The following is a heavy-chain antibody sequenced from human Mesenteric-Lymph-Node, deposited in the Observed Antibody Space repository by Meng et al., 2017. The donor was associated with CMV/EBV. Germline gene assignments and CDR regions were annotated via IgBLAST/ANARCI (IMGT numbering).Heavy chain of an antibody. V-gene: IGHV3-7*01. D-gene: IGHD7-27*01. CDR3: ARENWGKFDI. CDR2: IRQSGSGN. Sequence: GGSLRLSCAASGFTFSNFAMSWVRQAPGKGLEWLANIRQSGSGNYYVDSVRGRFTVSRDNAKNSLYLEMNSLRSEDTAMYYCARENWGKFDIWGQGVLVTVSS. J-gene: IGHJ4*02. CDR1: GFTFSNFA.